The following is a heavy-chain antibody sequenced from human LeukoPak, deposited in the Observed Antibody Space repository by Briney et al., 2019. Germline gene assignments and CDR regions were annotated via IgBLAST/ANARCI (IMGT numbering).Heavy chain of an antibody. CDR3: ARGPYSSGWVD. CDR1: GFTFDDYG. CDR2: ISSSSSTI. D-gene: IGHD6-19*01. J-gene: IGHJ4*02. V-gene: IGHV3-48*01. Sequence: GGSLRLSCAASGFTFDDYGMNWVRQAPGRGLEWVSYISSSSSTIYYADSVKGRFTISRDNAKNSLYLQMNSLRAEDTAVYYCARGPYSSGWVDWGQGTLVTVSS.